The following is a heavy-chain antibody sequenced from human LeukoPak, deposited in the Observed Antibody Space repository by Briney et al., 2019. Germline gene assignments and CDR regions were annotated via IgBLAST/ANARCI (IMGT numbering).Heavy chain of an antibody. Sequence: GGSLRLSCAASGFTFSSYAMHWVRQAPGKGLEWVAVISYDGSNKYYAVSVKGRFTISRDNSKNTLYLQMNSLRAEDTAVYYCARDWSQSGWLDYWGQGTLVTVSS. CDR3: ARDWSQSGWLDY. J-gene: IGHJ4*02. CDR2: ISYDGSNK. D-gene: IGHD6-19*01. CDR1: GFTFSSYA. V-gene: IGHV3-30-3*01.